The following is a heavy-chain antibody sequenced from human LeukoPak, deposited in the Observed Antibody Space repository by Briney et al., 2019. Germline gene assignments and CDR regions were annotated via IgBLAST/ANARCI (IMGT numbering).Heavy chain of an antibody. Sequence: ASVKVSCKASGYTFTGYYMHWVRQAPGQGLEWMGWINPNSGGTNYAQKFQGRVTMTRDTSISTAYMALSRLRSDDTAVYYCARAHYYDSSGYWDYWGQGTLVTVSS. CDR3: ARAHYYDSSGYWDY. CDR2: INPNSGGT. V-gene: IGHV1-2*02. D-gene: IGHD3-22*01. CDR1: GYTFTGYY. J-gene: IGHJ4*02.